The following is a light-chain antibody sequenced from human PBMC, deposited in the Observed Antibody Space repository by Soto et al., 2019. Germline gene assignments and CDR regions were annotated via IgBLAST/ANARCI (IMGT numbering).Light chain of an antibody. CDR1: QSVSSK. V-gene: IGKV3-15*01. J-gene: IGKJ3*01. CDR3: QQYDNWPFT. CDR2: GAS. Sequence: EVVMTQSPATLSVSPGEGATLSCRASQSVSSKLAWYQQKPGQAPRLLIYGASTRATGIPARFSGSESGTEFALTISSLQSEDFTVYYCQQYDNWPFTFGPGTKVDIK.